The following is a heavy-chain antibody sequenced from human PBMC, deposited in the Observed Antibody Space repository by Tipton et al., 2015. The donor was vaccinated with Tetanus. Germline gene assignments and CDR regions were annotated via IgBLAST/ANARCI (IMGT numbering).Heavy chain of an antibody. CDR2: ISWNSGSI. CDR3: AKVVAGTEGYGYFHH. D-gene: IGHD6-19*01. V-gene: IGHV3-9*01. Sequence: TLRLSCAASGFTFDDYAMHWVRQAPGKGLEWVSGISWNSGSIGYADSVKGRFTISRDNAKNSLYLQKNSLRAEASALYYCAKVVAGTEGYGYFHHWGQGALVSVSS. J-gene: IGHJ1*01. CDR1: GFTFDDYA.